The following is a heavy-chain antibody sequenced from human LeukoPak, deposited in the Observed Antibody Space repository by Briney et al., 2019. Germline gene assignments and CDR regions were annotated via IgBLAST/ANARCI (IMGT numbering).Heavy chain of an antibody. J-gene: IGHJ6*02. CDR1: GGSISSYY. CDR2: IYYSGST. Sequence: SETLSLTCTVSGGSISSYYWSWIRQPPGKGLEWIGYIYYSGSTNYNPSLKSRVTISVDTSKNQFSLKLSSVTAADTAVYYCARARLVAAAMSLYYYYYGMDVWGQGTTVTVSS. D-gene: IGHD2-2*01. CDR3: ARARLVAAAMSLYYYYYGMDV. V-gene: IGHV4-59*12.